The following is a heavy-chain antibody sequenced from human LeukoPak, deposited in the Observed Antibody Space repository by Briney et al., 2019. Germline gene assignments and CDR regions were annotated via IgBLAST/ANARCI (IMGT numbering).Heavy chain of an antibody. V-gene: IGHV3-48*03. J-gene: IGHJ4*02. CDR3: ARLYSSGWEYFDY. Sequence: GGSLRLSCAASGFTFSGYEMNWVRQAPGKGLEWVSYISSSGSTIYYADSVKGRFTISRDNAKNSLYLQMNSLRAEDTAVYYCARLYSSGWEYFDYWGQGTLVTVSS. CDR1: GFTFSGYE. D-gene: IGHD6-19*01. CDR2: ISSSGSTI.